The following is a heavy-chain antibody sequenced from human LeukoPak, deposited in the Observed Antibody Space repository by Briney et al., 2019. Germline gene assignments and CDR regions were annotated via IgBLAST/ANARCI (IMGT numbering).Heavy chain of an antibody. CDR3: ARSRPHGSGPYYNVYYFDY. J-gene: IGHJ4*02. Sequence: SETLSLTCTVSGGSISSGGYYWSWIRQHPGKGLEWIGYIYFSGSTYDNPSPNSLVTISGDTSKTQFSLKLNSVTAADTAVYYCARSRPHGSGPYYNVYYFDYWGQGTLVTVST. V-gene: IGHV4-31*01. D-gene: IGHD3-10*01. CDR1: GGSISSGGYY. CDR2: IYFSGST.